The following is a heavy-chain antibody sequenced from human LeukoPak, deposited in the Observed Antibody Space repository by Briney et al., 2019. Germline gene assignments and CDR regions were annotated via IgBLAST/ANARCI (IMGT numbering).Heavy chain of an antibody. Sequence: GGSLRLACAASGFTFSNYNMNWVRQAPGKGLEWVSFISSSSTYILYADSVRGRFTISRDKANNSLYLQMNSLRAEDTAVYCCARGRWDTGGLHGLDVWGQGTTVTVSS. CDR1: GFTFSNYN. D-gene: IGHD2-8*02. J-gene: IGHJ6*02. V-gene: IGHV3-21*01. CDR3: ARGRWDTGGLHGLDV. CDR2: ISSSSTYI.